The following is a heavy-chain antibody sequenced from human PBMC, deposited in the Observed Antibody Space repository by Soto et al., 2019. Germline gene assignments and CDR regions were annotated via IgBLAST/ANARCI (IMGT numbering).Heavy chain of an antibody. V-gene: IGHV1-3*01. D-gene: IGHD2-2*02. J-gene: IGHJ5*02. Sequence: SVKVCWKSPVYTFTRYAMHWVRQAPGQSLEWMGWINAGNGNTKYSQKFQGRVTITRDTSASTAYMELRSLRYEDTAVYYCARAVYCSSTSCYTSWFDPWGQGTLVTVSS. CDR2: INAGNGNT. CDR3: ARAVYCSSTSCYTSWFDP. CDR1: VYTFTRYA.